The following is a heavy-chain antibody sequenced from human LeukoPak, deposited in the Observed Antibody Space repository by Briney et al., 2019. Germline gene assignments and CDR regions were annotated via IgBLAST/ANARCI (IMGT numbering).Heavy chain of an antibody. CDR3: ARDRLWANDY. Sequence: SETLSLTCTVSDFSISSGYFWGWIRQPPGKGLEWIGSIHHSGTTYYNPSLTSRVTVSVDTSKNQFSLKVSSVTAADTAVYYCARDRLWANDYWGQGTLVTVSS. V-gene: IGHV4-38-2*02. CDR2: IHHSGTT. CDR1: DFSISSGYF. D-gene: IGHD2-21*01. J-gene: IGHJ4*02.